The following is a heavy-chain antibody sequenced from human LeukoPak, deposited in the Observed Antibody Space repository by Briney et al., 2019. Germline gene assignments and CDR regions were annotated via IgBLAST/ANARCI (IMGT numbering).Heavy chain of an antibody. CDR2: FTLGETT. D-gene: IGHD2-21*01. J-gene: IGHJ5*02. CDR1: GASITTYS. Sequence: SETLSLTCSVSGASITTYSWNWLRQSPGKGLEWIGYFTLGETTSYTSSLKSRVTISRDTSKNQVSLKLTSVTAADTAVYYCARWDELDWAFGTWGPGTLVTVSS. V-gene: IGHV4-59*08. CDR3: ARWDELDWAFGT.